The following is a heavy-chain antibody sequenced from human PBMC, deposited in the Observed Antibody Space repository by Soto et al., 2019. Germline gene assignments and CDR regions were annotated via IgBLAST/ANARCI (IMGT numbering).Heavy chain of an antibody. CDR1: GGSISSYY. J-gene: IGHJ5*02. V-gene: IGHV4-4*07. CDR3: ARDLNRFAAAGAWFDP. Sequence: SETLSLTCTVSGGSISSYYWSWIRQPAGKGLEWIGRIYTSGSTNYNPSLKSRVTMSVDTSKNQFPLKLSSVTAADTAVYYCARDLNRFAAAGAWFDPWGQGTLVTVSS. D-gene: IGHD6-13*01. CDR2: IYTSGST.